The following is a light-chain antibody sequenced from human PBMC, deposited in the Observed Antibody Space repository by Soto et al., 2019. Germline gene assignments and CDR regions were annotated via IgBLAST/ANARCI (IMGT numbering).Light chain of an antibody. Sequence: DIQMTQSPSTLSGSVGDRVTITCRASQTISSWLAWYQQKPGKAPKLLIYAASTLQSGVPSRFSGSGSGTEFTLKISSLQPEDFATYYCQQLNSYPPWTFGQGTKVDIK. CDR2: AAS. J-gene: IGKJ1*01. V-gene: IGKV1-9*01. CDR1: QTISSW. CDR3: QQLNSYPPWT.